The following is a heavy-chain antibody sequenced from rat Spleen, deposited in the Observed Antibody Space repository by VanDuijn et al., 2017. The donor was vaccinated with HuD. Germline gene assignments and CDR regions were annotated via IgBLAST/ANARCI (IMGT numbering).Heavy chain of an antibody. Sequence: EVQLQESGPGLVKPSQSLSLTCSVTFYSITSSYRWNWIRKFPGNKLEWIGHISYSGSTSYNPSLKSRISITRDTSKNQFFLQVNSVTTDDTATYYCGRDNNYKAYWGQGVMVTVSS. CDR3: GRDNNYKAY. CDR2: ISYSGST. CDR1: FYSITSSY. J-gene: IGHJ2*01. V-gene: IGHV3-1*01. D-gene: IGHD1-10*01.